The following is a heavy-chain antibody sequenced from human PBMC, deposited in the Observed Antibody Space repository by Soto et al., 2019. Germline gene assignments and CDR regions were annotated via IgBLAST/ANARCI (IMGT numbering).Heavy chain of an antibody. Sequence: GASVKVSCKASGYTFTSYGISWVRQAPGQELEWKRWISAYNGNTNYAQKHQSRVTMTKDTSTSTAYMELRSLRSYDTSVYYCARDETAREFDYWGQGTLVTVSS. CDR3: ARDETAREFDY. D-gene: IGHD5-18*01. J-gene: IGHJ4*02. V-gene: IGHV1-18*01. CDR2: ISAYNGNT. CDR1: GYTFTSYG.